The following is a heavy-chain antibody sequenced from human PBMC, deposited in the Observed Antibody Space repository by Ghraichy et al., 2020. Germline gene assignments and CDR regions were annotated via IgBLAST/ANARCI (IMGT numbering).Heavy chain of an antibody. D-gene: IGHD2-15*01. J-gene: IGHJ4*02. CDR3: ARAPGADCSGGSCYIDY. CDR2: ISSSSTI. V-gene: IGHV3-48*02. Sequence: GESLRLSCAASGFNFRSYSMNWVRQAPGKGLEWVSYISSSSTIYYAGSVKGRFTISRDNAKNSLFLQMNSLRDEDTAVYHCARAPGADCSGGSCYIDYWGQGTLVAVSS. CDR1: GFNFRSYS.